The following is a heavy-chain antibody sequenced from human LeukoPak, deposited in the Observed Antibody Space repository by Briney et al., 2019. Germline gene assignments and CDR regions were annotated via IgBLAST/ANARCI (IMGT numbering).Heavy chain of an antibody. CDR2: IYHSGST. CDR1: GGSISSLY. CDR3: AKREGSSWDMLY. J-gene: IGHJ4*02. V-gene: IGHV4-59*08. D-gene: IGHD6-13*01. Sequence: SETLSLTCSVSGGSISSLYWSWIRQPPGKGLEWIGYIYHSGSTNYNPTLKSRVTISVQTSKNQFSLKLSSMTAADTAVYYCAKREGSSWDMLYWGPGALVTVSS.